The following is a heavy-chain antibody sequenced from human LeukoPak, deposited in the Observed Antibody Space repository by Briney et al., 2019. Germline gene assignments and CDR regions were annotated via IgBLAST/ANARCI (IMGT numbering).Heavy chain of an antibody. CDR2: TYYRSKWNN. CDR1: GDGVSSNSAT. CDR3: ARATSGVFDY. V-gene: IGHV6-1*01. Sequence: SQTLSLTCDISGDGVSSNSATWNWIRQSPSRGLEWLGRTYYRSKWNNDYEVSVKSRITISPDTSKNQFSLRLNSVTPEDTALYYCARATSGVFDYWGQGTLVPVSS. J-gene: IGHJ4*02. D-gene: IGHD2-8*01.